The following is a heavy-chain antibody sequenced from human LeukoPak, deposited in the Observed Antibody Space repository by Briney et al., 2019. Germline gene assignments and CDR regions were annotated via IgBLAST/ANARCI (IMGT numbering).Heavy chain of an antibody. CDR3: TREGGVGP. V-gene: IGHV3-21*01. D-gene: IGHD3-16*01. J-gene: IGHJ5*02. CDR2: ISGASSDNYI. Sequence: GGSLRLSCVASGFSFGVYSMNWVRQAPGKGMEWVSTISGASSDNYIDYADSVEGRFTISRDNAKKSVFLEMNGLRDDDTAVYYCTREGGVGPWGQGTLVSVSS. CDR1: GFSFGVYS.